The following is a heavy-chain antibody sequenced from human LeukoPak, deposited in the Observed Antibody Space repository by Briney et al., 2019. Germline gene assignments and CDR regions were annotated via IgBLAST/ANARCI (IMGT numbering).Heavy chain of an antibody. V-gene: IGHV1-18*01. J-gene: IGHJ6*03. CDR1: GYTFSSYG. CDR3: ARATGYCSSTSCPRLLYYYYYMDV. CDR2: TSADNANT. Sequence: ASVKVSCKASGYTFSSYGISWVRQAPGQGLEWMGWTSADNANTNYAQKLQGRVTMTTDTSTSTAYMELRSLRSDDTAVYYCARATGYCSSTSCPRLLYYYYYMDVWGKGTTVTVSS. D-gene: IGHD2-2*01.